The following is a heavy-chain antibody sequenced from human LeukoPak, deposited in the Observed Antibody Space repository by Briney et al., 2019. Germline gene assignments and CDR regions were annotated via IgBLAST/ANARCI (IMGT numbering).Heavy chain of an antibody. V-gene: IGHV1-18*04. J-gene: IGHJ4*02. D-gene: IGHD1-26*01. CDR3: ADLVGATY. CDR2: ISAYNGNT. Sequence: GESLKISCKGSGYSFTSYWIGWVRQAPGQGLEWMGWISAYNGNTNYAQKLQGRVTMTTDTSTSTAYMELRSLRSDDTAVYYCADLVGATYWGQGTLVTVSS. CDR1: GYSFTSYW.